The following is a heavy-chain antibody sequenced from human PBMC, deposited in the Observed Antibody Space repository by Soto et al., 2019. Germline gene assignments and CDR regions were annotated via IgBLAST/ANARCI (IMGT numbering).Heavy chain of an antibody. D-gene: IGHD3-3*01. V-gene: IGHV3-30-3*01. CDR1: GFTFNTHP. CDR2: ISYDGTNK. J-gene: IGHJ4*02. Sequence: QVQLVESGGGVVQPGTSLRLSCAASGFTFNTHPLYWVRQAPGRGLEWVAFISYDGTNKFYADSVKGRFTISRDTSKSTLDLQMYSLRDDDTAVYYCARGVEGWYFDYWGRGTLVTVSS. CDR3: ARGVEGWYFDY.